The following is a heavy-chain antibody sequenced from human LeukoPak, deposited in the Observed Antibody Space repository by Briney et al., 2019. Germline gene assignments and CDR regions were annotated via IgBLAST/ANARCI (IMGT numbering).Heavy chain of an antibody. V-gene: IGHV1-18*01. CDR2: ISAYNGNT. Sequence: RASVKVSCKASGYTFTSYDINWVRQATGQGLEWMGWISAYNGNTNYAQKLQGRVTMTTDTSTSTAYMELRSLRSDDTAVYYCARDLGIAAEELWYFDLWGRGTLVTVSS. CDR1: GYTFTSYD. J-gene: IGHJ2*01. D-gene: IGHD6-13*01. CDR3: ARDLGIAAEELWYFDL.